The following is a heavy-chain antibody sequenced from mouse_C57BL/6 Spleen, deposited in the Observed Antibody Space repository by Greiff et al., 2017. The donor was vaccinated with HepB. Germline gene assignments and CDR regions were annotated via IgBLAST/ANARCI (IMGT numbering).Heavy chain of an antibody. CDR2: INPNNGGT. CDR1: GFTFTDYN. V-gene: IGHV1-22*01. J-gene: IGHJ2*01. D-gene: IGHD2-12*01. Sequence: VQLQQSGPELVKPGASVKMSCKASGFTFTDYNIYWVKQSHGKSLEWIGYINPNNGGTSYNQKFKGKATLTVNKSSSPVYMELRSLTSEYSAVYYCALLRRAFDYWGQGTTLTFSS. CDR3: ALLRRAFDY.